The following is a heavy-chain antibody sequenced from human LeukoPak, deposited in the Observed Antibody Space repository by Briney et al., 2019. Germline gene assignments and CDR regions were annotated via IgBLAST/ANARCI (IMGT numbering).Heavy chain of an antibody. CDR2: IDPSDSYT. CDR3: ARAFSGWGYDRPHYFDY. CDR1: GYNFTNFW. D-gene: IGHD5-12*01. Sequence: GESLRISCKGSGYNFTNFWINWVRQMPGKGLEWMGRIDPSDSYTNYSPSFQGHVTISADKSISTAYLQWSSLKASDTAMYYCARAFSGWGYDRPHYFDYWGQGTLVTVSS. J-gene: IGHJ4*02. V-gene: IGHV5-10-1*01.